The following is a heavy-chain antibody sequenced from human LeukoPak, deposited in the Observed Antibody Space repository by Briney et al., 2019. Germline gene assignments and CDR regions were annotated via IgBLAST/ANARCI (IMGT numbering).Heavy chain of an antibody. V-gene: IGHV3-30*02. Sequence: GGSLRLSCAASGFTFSNAWMSWVRQAPGKGLEWVAFIRYDGSNKYYADSVKGRFTISRDNSKNTLYLQVNSLRAEDTAVYYCAKDFSHDYGDFGFDYWGQGTLVTVSS. J-gene: IGHJ4*02. CDR1: GFTFSNAW. CDR2: IRYDGSNK. D-gene: IGHD4-17*01. CDR3: AKDFSHDYGDFGFDY.